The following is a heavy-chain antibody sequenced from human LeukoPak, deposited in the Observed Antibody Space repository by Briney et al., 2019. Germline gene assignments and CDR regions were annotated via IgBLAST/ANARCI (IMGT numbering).Heavy chain of an antibody. V-gene: IGHV4-59*01. CDR1: GGSISNYY. J-gene: IGHJ4*02. CDR2: IYNNWST. CDR3: ASDGPLRVPFDH. Sequence: PSETLSLTCTVSGGSISNYYWNWIRQPPGKGPEWVGYIYNNWSTNYNPSLESRGTISLDTSKNQFSLIRNSVTAADTAVYYCASDGPLRVPFDHWGQGTVVIVSS.